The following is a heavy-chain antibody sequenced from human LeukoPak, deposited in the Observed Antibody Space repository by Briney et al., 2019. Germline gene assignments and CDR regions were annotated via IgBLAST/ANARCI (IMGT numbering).Heavy chain of an antibody. Sequence: GASVKVSCKASGYTFTSYAISWVRQAPGQGLEWMGRIIPILGIANYAQKFQGRVTITADKSTSTAYMELSSLRSEDTAVYYCARDPVYGGKVFDYWGQGTLVTVSS. CDR2: IIPILGIA. D-gene: IGHD4-23*01. V-gene: IGHV1-69*04. J-gene: IGHJ4*02. CDR3: ARDPVYGGKVFDY. CDR1: GYTFTSYA.